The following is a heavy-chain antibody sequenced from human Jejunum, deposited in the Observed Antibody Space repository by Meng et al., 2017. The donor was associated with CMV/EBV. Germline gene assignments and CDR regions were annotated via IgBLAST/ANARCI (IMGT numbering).Heavy chain of an antibody. CDR3: AKIIQGDIILIPATWSFDS. CDR2: IGGRVGNT. J-gene: IGHJ4*02. CDR1: FRYTA. V-gene: IGHV3-23*01. D-gene: IGHD2-2*01. Sequence: FRYTARSWSRQARGKGLEWVAGIGGRVGNTCCADSVEGRFTISSDSSRDTLSLQMNRLRAEVTALYFCAKIIQGDIILIPATWSFDSWGPGTLVTVSS.